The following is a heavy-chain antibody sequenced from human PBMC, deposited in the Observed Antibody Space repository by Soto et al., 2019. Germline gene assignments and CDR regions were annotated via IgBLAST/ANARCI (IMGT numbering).Heavy chain of an antibody. CDR3: ARVYSYGPNWESDALDI. CDR1: GFSFSIYA. J-gene: IGHJ3*02. V-gene: IGHV3-30-3*01. CDR2: ISYHGSTE. D-gene: IGHD5-18*01. Sequence: QVQLVESGGGVVQPGRSLRLSCAASGFSFSIYAMHWVRQAPGKGLEWVAVISYHGSTEYYGDSVKGRFTISRDNSKNTLYLQMYSLRPEAMAIYYGARVYSYGPNWESDALDIWGQGAMVTVSS.